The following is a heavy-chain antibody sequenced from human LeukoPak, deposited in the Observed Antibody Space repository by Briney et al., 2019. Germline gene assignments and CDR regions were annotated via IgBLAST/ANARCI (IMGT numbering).Heavy chain of an antibody. CDR1: GGSISSGDYY. J-gene: IGHJ4*02. Sequence: PSETPSLNCTVSGGSISSGDYYWSWIRQPPGKGLEWIGYIYDSGSTYYNPSLKSRVTISVDTSKNQFSLKLSSVTAADTAVYYCARSQYIIAAAGTGFDYWGQGTLVTVSS. V-gene: IGHV4-30-4*08. CDR3: ARSQYIIAAAGTGFDY. D-gene: IGHD6-13*01. CDR2: IYDSGST.